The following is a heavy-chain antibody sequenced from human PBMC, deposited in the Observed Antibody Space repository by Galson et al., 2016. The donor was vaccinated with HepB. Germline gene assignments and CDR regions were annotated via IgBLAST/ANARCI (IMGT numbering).Heavy chain of an antibody. D-gene: IGHD2-21*02. CDR1: GGSITSYY. Sequence: SETLSLTCTVSGGSITSYYWSWIRQPPGKGLEWIGYIYYNVSTNYNPSLKGRVSISVDTSKNQFSLKLSSVTAADTAVYYCARKRVTRFFDYWGQGTLVTVSS. CDR2: IYYNVST. CDR3: ARKRVTRFFDY. V-gene: IGHV4-59*01. J-gene: IGHJ4*02.